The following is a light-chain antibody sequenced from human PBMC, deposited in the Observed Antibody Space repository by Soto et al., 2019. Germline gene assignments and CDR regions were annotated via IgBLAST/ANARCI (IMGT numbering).Light chain of an antibody. Sequence: EIVLTQSPGTLSLSPGERATLSCRASQSVSSSYLAWYQQKPGQAPRLLIYGASSRATGIPDRFSGSGSGTDFTLTISRLELEDFAVYYCQRRETFGQGTKVEIK. J-gene: IGKJ1*01. CDR2: GAS. CDR1: QSVSSSY. CDR3: QRRET. V-gene: IGKV3-20*01.